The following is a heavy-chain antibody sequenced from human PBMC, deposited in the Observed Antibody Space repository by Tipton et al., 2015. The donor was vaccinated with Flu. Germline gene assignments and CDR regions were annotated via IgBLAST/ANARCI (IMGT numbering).Heavy chain of an antibody. CDR1: GFTFSSYS. CDR2: ISTSSFYR. CDR3: ARVGWWGDAGFDL. V-gene: IGHV3-21*06. J-gene: IGHJ3*01. D-gene: IGHD2-15*01. Sequence: SLRLSCAASGFTFSSYSMIGVRQAPGKGLEWVSSISTSSFYRFYADSVKGRFTISRDNGKNSLYLQMSSLRAEDTAVYYCARVGWWGDAGFDLWGQGTMVTVSS.